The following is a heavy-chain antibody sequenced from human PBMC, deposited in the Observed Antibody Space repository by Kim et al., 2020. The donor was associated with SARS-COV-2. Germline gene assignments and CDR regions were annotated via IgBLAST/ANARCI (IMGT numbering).Heavy chain of an antibody. D-gene: IGHD3-22*01. Sequence: DSVKGRFTVSRDKAKNTLYLQRDSMIVEDTALYYCAKDHESSGWPTFDYWGQGVLVTVSS. J-gene: IGHJ4*02. CDR3: AKDHESSGWPTFDY. V-gene: IGHV3-23*01.